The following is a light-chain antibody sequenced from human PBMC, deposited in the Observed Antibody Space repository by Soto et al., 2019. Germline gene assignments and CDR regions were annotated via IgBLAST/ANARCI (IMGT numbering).Light chain of an antibody. CDR3: QQYFTTPIT. Sequence: DIVMTQSPDSLAVSLGERATINCKSSQSIFYSSNNKNFLAWYQQKPGQPPKLLIYWASTRESGVPDRFSGSGFGTDFTLTISTLQAEDVAIYHCQQYFTTPITFGQGTRLEIK. CDR2: WAS. V-gene: IGKV4-1*01. J-gene: IGKJ5*01. CDR1: QSIFYSSNNKNF.